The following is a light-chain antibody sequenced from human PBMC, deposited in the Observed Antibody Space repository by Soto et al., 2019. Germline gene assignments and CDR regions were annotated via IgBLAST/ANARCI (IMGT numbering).Light chain of an antibody. CDR3: SSYTSSSTPDV. CDR2: DVS. V-gene: IGLV2-14*01. Sequence: QSALPQPASVSGSPGQSISISCTGTSSDVGGYNYVSWYQQHPGKAPKLMIYDVSNRPSGVSNRFSGSKSGNMASLTISGLQAEDEADYYCSSYTSSSTPDVFGTGTKVTVL. CDR1: SSDVGGYNY. J-gene: IGLJ1*01.